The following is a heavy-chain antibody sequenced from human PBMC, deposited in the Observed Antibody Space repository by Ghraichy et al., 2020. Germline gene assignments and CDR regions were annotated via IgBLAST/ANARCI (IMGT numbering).Heavy chain of an antibody. CDR2: MNPNSGGT. CDR3: SRDVSGSYDY. Sequence: ASVKVSCKASGYTFTDYYMHWVRQAPGQGLEWMGLMNPNSGGTTYAQKLQGRVTMTRDTSISTAYMELSRLTSDDTALYYCSRDVSGSYDYWGQGTLVTVSS. J-gene: IGHJ4*02. V-gene: IGHV1-2*02. D-gene: IGHD1-26*01. CDR1: GYTFTDYY.